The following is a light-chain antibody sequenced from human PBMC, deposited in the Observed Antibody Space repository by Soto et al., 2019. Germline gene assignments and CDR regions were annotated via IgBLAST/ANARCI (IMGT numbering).Light chain of an antibody. Sequence: EIVLTQSPATLSLSPGERDTLSCRASQSVSSYLAWYQQKPGQALRLLIYDASNRATGIPARFSGSGSGTDFPLTISSLEPEDFAVYYCQQRSNWPGTFGQGTRLDNK. V-gene: IGKV3-11*01. J-gene: IGKJ5*01. CDR1: QSVSSY. CDR3: QQRSNWPGT. CDR2: DAS.